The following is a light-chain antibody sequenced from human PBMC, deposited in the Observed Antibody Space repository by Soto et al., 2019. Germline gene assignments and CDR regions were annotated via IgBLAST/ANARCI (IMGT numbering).Light chain of an antibody. V-gene: IGKV3D-15*01. CDR1: QTIHNN. Sequence: EIVMTQSPATLSVSPGERVTLSCRPSQTIHNNLAWYQQRPGQAPRPLIYAASTRATGIPARFSGNGFGTEFTHTISRLQSEDFAVSYCQKYSDWPLTFGGGNKVEIK. CDR3: QKYSDWPLT. J-gene: IGKJ4*01. CDR2: AAS.